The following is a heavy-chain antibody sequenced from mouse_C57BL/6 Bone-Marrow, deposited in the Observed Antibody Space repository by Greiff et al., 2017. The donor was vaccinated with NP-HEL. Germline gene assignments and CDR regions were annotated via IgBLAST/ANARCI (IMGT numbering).Heavy chain of an antibody. D-gene: IGHD1-1*01. Sequence: EVQLQQSGPELVKPGASVKIPCKASGYTFTDYNMDWVKQSHGKSLEWIGDINPNNGGTIYNQKFKGKATLTVDKSSSTAYMELRSLTSEDTAVYYCARRVYYYGSGGYFDVWGTGTTVTVSS. CDR1: GYTFTDYN. V-gene: IGHV1-18*01. CDR2: INPNNGGT. CDR3: ARRVYYYGSGGYFDV. J-gene: IGHJ1*03.